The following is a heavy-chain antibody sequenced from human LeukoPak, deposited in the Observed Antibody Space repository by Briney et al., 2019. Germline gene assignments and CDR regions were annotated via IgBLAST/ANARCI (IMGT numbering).Heavy chain of an antibody. CDR1: VGSISSYF. CDR3: ARHPYYDFWSGYHTDAFDI. V-gene: IGHV4-59*01. J-gene: IGHJ3*02. CDR2: IYYSGNT. Sequence: SEALSLTCTVSVGSISSYFWSWIRQPPGKGLEWIGYIYYSGNTNYNPSLKSRVTISVDTSKNQFPLKLSSVTAADTAVYYCARHPYYDFWSGYHTDAFDIWGQGTMVTVSS. D-gene: IGHD3-3*01.